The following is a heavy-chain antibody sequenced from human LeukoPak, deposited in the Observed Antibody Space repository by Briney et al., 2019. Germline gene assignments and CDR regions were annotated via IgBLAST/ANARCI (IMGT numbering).Heavy chain of an antibody. J-gene: IGHJ6*03. V-gene: IGHV1-18*01. Sequence: ASVKVSCKASGYTFTSYGISWVRQAPGQGLEWMGWISAYNGNTNYAQKLQGRVTMTTDTSTSTAYMELRSLRSDDTAVYYCARDLTIFGVSYYYMDVWGKGTTVTVSS. CDR2: ISAYNGNT. CDR3: ARDLTIFGVSYYYMDV. D-gene: IGHD3-3*01. CDR1: GYTFTSYG.